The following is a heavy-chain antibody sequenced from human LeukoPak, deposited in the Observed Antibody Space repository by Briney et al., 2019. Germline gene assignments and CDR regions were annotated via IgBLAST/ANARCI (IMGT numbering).Heavy chain of an antibody. D-gene: IGHD3-10*01. J-gene: IGHJ5*02. V-gene: IGHV1-18*01. CDR3: ARDHNFYDSGRGFDP. CDR1: GYTFTSYG. CDR2: ISAYNGNT. Sequence: ASVKVSCKASGYTFTSYGISWVRQAPGQGLEWMGWISAYNGNTNYAQKLQGRVTMTTDTSTSTAYMELRSLRSDDTAVYYCARDHNFYDSGRGFDPWGQGTLVTVSS.